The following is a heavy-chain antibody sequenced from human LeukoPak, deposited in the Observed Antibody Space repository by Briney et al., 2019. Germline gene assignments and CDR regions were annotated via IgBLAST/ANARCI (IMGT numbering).Heavy chain of an antibody. Sequence: SVKVSCKASGGTFSSYAISWVRQAPGQGLEWMGRIIPILGIANYAQKFQGRVTITADKSTSTAYMELSSLRSEDTAVYYCARDSPLPHSIAAAGPYYYYYYGMDVWAKGPRSPSP. J-gene: IGHJ6*02. CDR2: IIPILGIA. V-gene: IGHV1-69*04. CDR1: GGTFSSYA. CDR3: ARDSPLPHSIAAAGPYYYYYYGMDV. D-gene: IGHD6-13*01.